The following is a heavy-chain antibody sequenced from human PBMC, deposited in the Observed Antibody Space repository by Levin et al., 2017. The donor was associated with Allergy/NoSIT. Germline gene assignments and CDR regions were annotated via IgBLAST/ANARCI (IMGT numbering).Heavy chain of an antibody. CDR2: INPNSGGT. CDR1: GYTFTGYY. V-gene: IGHV1-2*06. D-gene: IGHD2-15*01. J-gene: IGHJ4*02. Sequence: GASVKVSCKASGYTFTGYYMHWVRQAPGQGLEWMGRINPNSGGTNYAQKFQGRVTMTRDTSISTAYMELSRLRSDDTAVYYCARRTARCSGGSCYPDYWGQGTLVTVSS. CDR3: ARRTARCSGGSCYPDY.